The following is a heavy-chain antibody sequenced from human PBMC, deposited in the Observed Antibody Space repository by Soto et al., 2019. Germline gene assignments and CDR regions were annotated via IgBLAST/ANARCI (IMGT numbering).Heavy chain of an antibody. CDR3: ARLYCSASSCYSVGAFDI. CDR1: GFTFSIYG. CDR2: IWFDGSDK. Sequence: PGGSLRLSCAASGFTFSIYGMHWVRQAPGKGLEWVALIWFDGSDKYSADSVKGRFTISRDNSKNTLYLQMNSLRAEDTAVYYCARLYCSASSCYSVGAFDIWGQGTMVTVSS. V-gene: IGHV3-33*03. D-gene: IGHD2-15*01. J-gene: IGHJ3*02.